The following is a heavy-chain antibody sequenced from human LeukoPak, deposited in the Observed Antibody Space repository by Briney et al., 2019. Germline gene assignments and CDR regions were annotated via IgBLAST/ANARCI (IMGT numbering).Heavy chain of an antibody. CDR2: INHSGST. J-gene: IGHJ5*02. CDR3: ARGLYSSGWYHWFDP. V-gene: IGHV4-34*01. Sequence: SETLSLTCAVYGGSFSGYYWSWIRQPPGKGLEWIGEINHSGSTNYNPSLKSRVTISVDTSKNQFSLKLSSVTAADTAVYYCARGLYSSGWYHWFDPRGQGTLVTVSS. CDR1: GGSFSGYY. D-gene: IGHD6-19*01.